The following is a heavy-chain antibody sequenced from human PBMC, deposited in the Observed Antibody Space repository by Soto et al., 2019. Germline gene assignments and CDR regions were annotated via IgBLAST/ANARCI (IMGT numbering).Heavy chain of an antibody. CDR2: IKSKTDGGTT. J-gene: IGHJ6*02. V-gene: IGHV3-15*01. CDR1: GFTFSNAW. CDR3: TTDQTVYPLRYYYYGMDV. Sequence: GGSLRLSCAASGFTFSNAWMSWVRQAPGKGLEWVGRIKSKTDGGTTDYAAPVKGRFTISRDDSKNTLYLQMNSLKTEDTAVYYCTTDQTVYPLRYYYYGMDVWGQGTTVTVSS. D-gene: IGHD2-2*01.